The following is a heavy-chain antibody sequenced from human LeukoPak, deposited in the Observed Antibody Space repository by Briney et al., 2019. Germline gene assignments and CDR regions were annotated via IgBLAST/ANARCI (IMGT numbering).Heavy chain of an antibody. CDR3: ARLLLPDWYFDL. J-gene: IGHJ2*01. Sequence: PSETLSLTCTVSGGSISSGDYYWSWIRQPPGKGLEWIGYIYYSGSTYYNPSLKSRVNISVDTSKNQFSLKLSSVTAADTAVYYCARLLLPDWYFDLWGRGTLVTVSS. CDR2: IYYSGST. D-gene: IGHD1-26*01. CDR1: GGSISSGDYY. V-gene: IGHV4-30-4*08.